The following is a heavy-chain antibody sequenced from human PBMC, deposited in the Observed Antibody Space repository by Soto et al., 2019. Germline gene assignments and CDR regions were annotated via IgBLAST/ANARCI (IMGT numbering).Heavy chain of an antibody. V-gene: IGHV3-23*01. D-gene: IGHD2-21*02. Sequence: EVQLLESGGGLVQPGRSLRLSCGASGCTFSSYAMSWVRQAPGKGLEWVSAISGSGGSTYYADSVKGRFTISRDNSKNTLYLQMNSLRAEDTAVYYCAKQGGNSRVGYFDYWGQGTLVTVSS. CDR1: GCTFSSYA. CDR3: AKQGGNSRVGYFDY. J-gene: IGHJ4*02. CDR2: ISGSGGST.